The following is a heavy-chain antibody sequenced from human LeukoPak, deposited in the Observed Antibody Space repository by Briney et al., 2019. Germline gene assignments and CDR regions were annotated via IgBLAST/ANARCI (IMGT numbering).Heavy chain of an antibody. D-gene: IGHD3-22*01. V-gene: IGHV1-69*04. J-gene: IGHJ4*02. CDR3: ASQDSSGYYLIDY. Sequence: SVKVSCKASGGTFSSYALSWVRQAPGQGLEWIGGITPILGIANYAQDLQGRVTITADKSTNAAYMELSSLRSEDTAVYYCASQDSSGYYLIDYWGQGTLVTVSS. CDR1: GGTFSSYA. CDR2: ITPILGIA.